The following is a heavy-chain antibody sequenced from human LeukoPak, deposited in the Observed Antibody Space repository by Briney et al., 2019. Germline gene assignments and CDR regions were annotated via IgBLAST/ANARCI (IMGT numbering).Heavy chain of an antibody. CDR2: MFYSGST. D-gene: IGHD2-21*01. V-gene: IGHV4-59*01. CDR3: AREHMSDAFDI. Sequence: PSETLSLTCTVSGGSINGYYWTWIRQPPGKGLEWIGYMFYSGSTKYNPSLKSRVTTSVDTSKSQFSLNLKSVTAADTAVYYCAREHMSDAFDIWGQGTMVTVSS. CDR1: GGSINGYY. J-gene: IGHJ3*02.